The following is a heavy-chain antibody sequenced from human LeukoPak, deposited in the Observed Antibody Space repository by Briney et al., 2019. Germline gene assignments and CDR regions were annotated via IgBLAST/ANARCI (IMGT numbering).Heavy chain of an antibody. CDR3: ARAIAVAGYRDV. CDR2: INANTGNP. J-gene: IGHJ6*03. V-gene: IGHV7-4-1*02. D-gene: IGHD6-19*01. CDR1: GYTFISYA. Sequence: SVKLSCKAFGYTFISYAMNWVRQAPGQGLEWMGWINANTGNPTYAQGFTGRFVFSLDTSVSTAYLQISSLKAEDTAVYYCARAIAVAGYRDVWGKGTTVTVSS.